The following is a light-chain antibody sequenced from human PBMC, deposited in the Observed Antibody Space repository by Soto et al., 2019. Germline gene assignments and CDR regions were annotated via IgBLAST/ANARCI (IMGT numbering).Light chain of an antibody. V-gene: IGLV2-11*01. CDR1: SSDFGGYNY. J-gene: IGLJ1*01. Sequence: QSVLTQPRSVSGSPGQSVTISCTGTSSDFGGYNYVSWYQHHPGKAPKLMIYDVSERPSAVPDRFSGSKSGNTASLTISGLQAEDEADYYCCSYAGTFYVFGTGTKVTV. CDR2: DVS. CDR3: CSYAGTFYV.